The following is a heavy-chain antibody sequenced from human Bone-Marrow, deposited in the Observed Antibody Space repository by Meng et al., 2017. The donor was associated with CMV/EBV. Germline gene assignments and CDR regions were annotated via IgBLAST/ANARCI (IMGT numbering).Heavy chain of an antibody. Sequence: GGSLRLSCAASGFTFDDYAMHWVRQTPGKGLEWVSLITWDGGSIYYADSVKGRFTISRDNAKNSLYLQMNSLRAEDTALYYCAKGTYYDFWSGYLDVWGQGTTVTVSS. V-gene: IGHV3-43D*03. D-gene: IGHD3-3*01. CDR1: GFTFDDYA. CDR3: AKGTYYDFWSGYLDV. CDR2: ITWDGGSI. J-gene: IGHJ6*02.